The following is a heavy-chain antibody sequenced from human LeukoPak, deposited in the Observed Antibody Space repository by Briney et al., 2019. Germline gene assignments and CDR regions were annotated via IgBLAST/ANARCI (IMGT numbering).Heavy chain of an antibody. Sequence: PSETLSLTCTVSGGSISSSSYYWGWIRQPPGKGLEWIGSIYYSGSTYYNPSLKSRVTISVDTSKNQFSLKLSSVTAADTAVYYCARLIIAAAGTIGDWFDPWGQGTLVTVSS. CDR1: GGSISSSSYY. CDR3: ARLIIAAAGTIGDWFDP. D-gene: IGHD6-13*01. J-gene: IGHJ5*02. CDR2: IYYSGST. V-gene: IGHV4-39*01.